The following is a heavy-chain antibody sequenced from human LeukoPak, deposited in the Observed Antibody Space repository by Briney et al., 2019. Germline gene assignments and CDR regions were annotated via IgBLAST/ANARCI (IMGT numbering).Heavy chain of an antibody. CDR3: ARVGGRPSLKSRWGVHNWFDP. D-gene: IGHD3-16*01. Sequence: SETLSLTCAVYGGSFSGYYWSWIRQPPGKGLEWIGEINHSGSTNYNPSLKSRVTISVDTSKNQFSLKLSSVTAADTAVYYCARVGGRPSLKSRWGVHNWFDPWGQGTLVTVSS. J-gene: IGHJ5*02. CDR2: INHSGST. V-gene: IGHV4-34*01. CDR1: GGSFSGYY.